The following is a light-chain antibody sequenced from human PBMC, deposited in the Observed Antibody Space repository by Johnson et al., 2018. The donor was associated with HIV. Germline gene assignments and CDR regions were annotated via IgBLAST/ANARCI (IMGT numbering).Light chain of an antibody. CDR2: YNN. CDR1: SSNIGKNY. Sequence: QAVLTQPPSVSAAPGQTVTISCSGSSSNIGKNYVSWYQQLPGTAPKLLIYYNNKRPSGIPDRFSGSKSGTSATLGITGLQTWDEADYYCGTWDSSLSAYYVFGTGTKVTVL. CDR3: GTWDSSLSAYYV. V-gene: IGLV1-51*01. J-gene: IGLJ1*01.